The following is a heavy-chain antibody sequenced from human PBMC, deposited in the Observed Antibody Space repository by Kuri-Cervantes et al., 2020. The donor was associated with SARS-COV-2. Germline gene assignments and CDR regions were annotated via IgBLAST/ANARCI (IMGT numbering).Heavy chain of an antibody. CDR1: GFTFSSYG. D-gene: IGHD2-2*01. CDR2: IRYDGSNK. Sequence: GGSLRLSCAASGFTFSSYGMHWVRQAPGKGLEWVAFIRYDGSNKYYADSVKGRFTISRDNSENTLYLQMNSLRAEDTAVYYCAKVWEDIVVVPAFDIWGQGTMVTVSS. CDR3: AKVWEDIVVVPAFDI. J-gene: IGHJ3*02. V-gene: IGHV3-30*02.